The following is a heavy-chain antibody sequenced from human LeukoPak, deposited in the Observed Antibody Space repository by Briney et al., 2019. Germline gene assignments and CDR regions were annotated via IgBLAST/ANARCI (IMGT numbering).Heavy chain of an antibody. CDR1: GGSIRTDSYN. CDR3: ARVGAAYFEH. D-gene: IGHD1-26*01. Sequence: SETLSLTCTVSGGSIRTDSYNWGWIRQPPGKGLEWIASIRYSGTTYYNPSLKSRVTMSVHTSKNEFSLNLSSVTAADTAVFYCARVGAAYFEHWGQGTVVTVSS. CDR2: IRYSGTT. V-gene: IGHV4-39*07. J-gene: IGHJ4*02.